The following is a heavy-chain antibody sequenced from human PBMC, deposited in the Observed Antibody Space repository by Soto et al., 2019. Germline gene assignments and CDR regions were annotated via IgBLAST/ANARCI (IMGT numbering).Heavy chain of an antibody. CDR2: ISYDGSQK. CDR3: AGRGSSWYRETYYYYGMDV. J-gene: IGHJ6*02. D-gene: IGHD6-13*01. CDR1: GFTFTTYG. V-gene: IGHV3-30*03. Sequence: QVQLVESGGGVVQPXRSLRLSCAASGFTFTTYGXHWVRQAPXKGLEWVAIISYDGSQKYYADSVKGRFTISRDNSKNTLYLQMNSLRAEDTAVYYCAGRGSSWYRETYYYYGMDVWGQGTTVTVSS.